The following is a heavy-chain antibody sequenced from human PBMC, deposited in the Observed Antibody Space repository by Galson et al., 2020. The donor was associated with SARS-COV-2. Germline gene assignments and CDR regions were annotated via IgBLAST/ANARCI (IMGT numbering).Heavy chain of an antibody. CDR2: IYYSGST. CDR1: GGSISTYY. CDR3: ARHYNSGWPCFDY. V-gene: IGHV4-59*08. J-gene: IGHJ4*02. Sequence: TLSLTCTVSGGSISTYYWSWMRQPPGKGLEWIGYIYYSGSTKYNPSLKSRITISVDTSKNQFSLKLTSVTAADTAVYYCARHYNSGWPCFDYWGQGALVTVSS. D-gene: IGHD5-12*01.